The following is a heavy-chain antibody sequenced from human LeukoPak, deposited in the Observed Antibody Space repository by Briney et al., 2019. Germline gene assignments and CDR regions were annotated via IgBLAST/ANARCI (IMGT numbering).Heavy chain of an antibody. CDR1: GGSFSGYY. V-gene: IGHV4-34*01. CDR3: ARGSEGTGDCSGGSCYRLEDY. J-gene: IGHJ4*02. CDR2: INHSGST. Sequence: PSETLSLTCAVYGGSFSGYYWSWIRQPPGKGLEWIGEINHSGSTNYNPSLKSRVTISVDTSKNQFSLKLSSVTAADTAVYYCARGSEGTGDCSGGSCYRLEDYWGQGTLVTVSS. D-gene: IGHD2-15*01.